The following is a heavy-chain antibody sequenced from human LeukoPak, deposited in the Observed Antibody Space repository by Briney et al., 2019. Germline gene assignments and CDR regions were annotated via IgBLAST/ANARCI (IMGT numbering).Heavy chain of an antibody. D-gene: IGHD3-22*01. CDR1: GFTFDDYA. CDR3: AKTPSPYNYYDSSGYPEGFDY. J-gene: IGHJ4*02. CDR2: ISGSGGST. V-gene: IGHV3-23*01. Sequence: GGSLRLSCAASGFTFDDYAMHWVRQAPGKGLEWVSAISGSGGSTYYADSVKGRFTISRDNSKNTLYLQMNSLRAEDTAVYYCAKTPSPYNYYDSSGYPEGFDYWGQGTLVTVSS.